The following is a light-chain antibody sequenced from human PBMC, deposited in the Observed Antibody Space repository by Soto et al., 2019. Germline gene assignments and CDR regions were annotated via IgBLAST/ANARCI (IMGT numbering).Light chain of an antibody. CDR3: AAWDDSLSGRYV. J-gene: IGLJ1*01. Sequence: SVLTQPPSASGTPGQRVTISCNGSSSNIGSNYVYWYQQLPGTAPKLLIYRNNQRPSGVPDRFSGSKSGTSASLAISGLRSEDEADYYCAAWDDSLSGRYVFGTGTKVTVL. V-gene: IGLV1-47*01. CDR1: SSNIGSNY. CDR2: RNN.